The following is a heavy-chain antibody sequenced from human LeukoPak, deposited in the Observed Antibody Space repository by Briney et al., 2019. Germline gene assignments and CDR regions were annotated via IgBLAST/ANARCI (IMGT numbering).Heavy chain of an antibody. D-gene: IGHD1-26*01. CDR2: IIPISGTT. CDR1: GGTFTSYA. CDR3: ARKLRLGGNWFDP. V-gene: IGHV1-69*13. J-gene: IGHJ5*02. Sequence: SVKVSRKTSGGTFTSYAITWVRQAPGQGLEWMGKIIPISGTTNYAQKFQGRVTFTADESTSTAYMELSGLRSEDTALYYCARKLRLGGNWFDPWGQGTLVTVSS.